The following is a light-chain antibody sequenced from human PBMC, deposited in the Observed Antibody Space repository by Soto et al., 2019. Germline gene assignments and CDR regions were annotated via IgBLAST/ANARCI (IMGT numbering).Light chain of an antibody. Sequence: QSVLTQPASVSGSPGQSITISCAGTSSDVRNYKFVSWYQHHPGKAPKLMIYEVNQWPSGLSNRFSGSKSGNTASLTISGLQAEDEADYYCCSYASGGTLYVFGTGTKLTVL. CDR1: SSDVRNYKF. V-gene: IGLV2-23*02. CDR3: CSYASGGTLYV. J-gene: IGLJ1*01. CDR2: EVN.